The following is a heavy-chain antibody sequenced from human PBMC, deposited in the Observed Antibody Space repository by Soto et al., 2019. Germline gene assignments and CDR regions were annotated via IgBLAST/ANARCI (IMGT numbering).Heavy chain of an antibody. D-gene: IGHD3-9*01. V-gene: IGHV1-3*01. J-gene: IGHJ1*01. CDR3: ARTTLRFFDWLSFQH. Sequence: GASVKVSCKASGYTFTSYAMHWVRQAPGQRLEWIGWINAGNGNTKYSQKFQGRVTITRDTSASTAYMELSSLRSEDTVLYYCARTTLRFFDWLSFQHWGQGTLFTVSS. CDR2: INAGNGNT. CDR1: GYTFTSYA.